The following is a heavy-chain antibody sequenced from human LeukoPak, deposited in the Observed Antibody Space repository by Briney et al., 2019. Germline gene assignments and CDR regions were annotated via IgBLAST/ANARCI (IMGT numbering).Heavy chain of an antibody. V-gene: IGHV3-48*04. CDR3: ARERSVVATDLDS. J-gene: IGHJ4*02. CDR1: GVTFSSYS. CDR2: ISSRKSNI. D-gene: IGHD2-15*01. Sequence: GGSLRLSCAASGVTFSSYSMIWVPQAPGKGGECGSYISSRKSNIYYADSVKGRFTISRDNAKNSLSLQMNSLRAEHRAVYHCARERSVVATDLDSWGQGTLVTVSS.